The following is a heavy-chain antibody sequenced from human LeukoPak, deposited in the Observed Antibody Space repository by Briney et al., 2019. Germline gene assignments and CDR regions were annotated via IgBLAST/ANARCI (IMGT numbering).Heavy chain of an antibody. CDR2: IYYSGST. D-gene: IGHD3-22*01. CDR3: ARVDSSGYYGEPNWFDP. CDR1: GGSISSGGYS. Sequence: PSETLSLTCTVSGGSISSGGYSWSWIRQPPGKGLEWIGYIYYSGSTYYNPSLKSRVTISVDTSKNQFSLKLSSVTAADTAVYYCARVDSSGYYGEPNWFDPWGQGTLVTVSS. J-gene: IGHJ5*02. V-gene: IGHV4-30-4*07.